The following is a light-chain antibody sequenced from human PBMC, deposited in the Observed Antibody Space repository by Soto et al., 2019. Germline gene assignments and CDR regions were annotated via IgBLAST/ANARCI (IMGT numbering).Light chain of an antibody. CDR3: QIWGTGTYVV. Sequence: QPVLTQSPSASASLGASVKLTCTLSSGHSSYAIAWHQQQPEKGPRYSMKLNSDGSHSKGDGIPDRFSGSSSGAERYLTISSLQSEDEADYYCQIWGTGTYVVFGGGTKLTVL. CDR1: SGHSSYA. CDR2: LNSDGSH. J-gene: IGLJ2*01. V-gene: IGLV4-69*01.